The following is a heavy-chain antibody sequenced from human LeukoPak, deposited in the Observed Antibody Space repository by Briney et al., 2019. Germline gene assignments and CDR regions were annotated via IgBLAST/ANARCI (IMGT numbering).Heavy chain of an antibody. Sequence: GGSLRLSCAASGFTFDDYGMSWVRQAPGKGLEWVGFIRSKTHGGTTEYAASVKGRFIISRDDSRSIAYLQMNSLKTEDTAVYYCTRAPSLSWFDPWGQGTLVTVSS. CDR3: TRAPSLSWFDP. CDR2: IRSKTHGGTT. J-gene: IGHJ5*02. CDR1: GFTFDDYG. D-gene: IGHD3-10*01. V-gene: IGHV3-49*04.